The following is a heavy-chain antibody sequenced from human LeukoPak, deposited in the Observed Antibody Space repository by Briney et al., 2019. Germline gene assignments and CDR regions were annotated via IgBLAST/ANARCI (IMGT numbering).Heavy chain of an antibody. Sequence: PSETLSLTCTVSGGSISSSSYYWGWIRQPPGKGLEWIGYIYYSGSTNYNPSLKSRVTISVDTSKNQFSLKLSSVTAADTAVYYCARHQALYYYDSSGYYYSYYFDYWGQGTLVTVSS. CDR1: GGSISSSSYY. V-gene: IGHV4-61*05. CDR3: ARHQALYYYDSSGYYYSYYFDY. J-gene: IGHJ4*02. D-gene: IGHD3-22*01. CDR2: IYYSGST.